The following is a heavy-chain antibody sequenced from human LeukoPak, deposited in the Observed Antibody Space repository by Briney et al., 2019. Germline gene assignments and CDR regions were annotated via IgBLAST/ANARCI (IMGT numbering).Heavy chain of an antibody. CDR2: IIPIFGTA. Sequence: GASVKVSCKASGGTFSSYAISWVRQAPGQGLEWMGGIIPIFGTANYAQKFQGRVTITADESTSTAYMELSSLRSEDTAVYYCAIDRDRRLFYYYGMDVWGQGTTVTVSS. J-gene: IGHJ6*02. CDR1: GGTFSSYA. V-gene: IGHV1-69*13. CDR3: AIDRDRRLFYYYGMDV. D-gene: IGHD3-9*01.